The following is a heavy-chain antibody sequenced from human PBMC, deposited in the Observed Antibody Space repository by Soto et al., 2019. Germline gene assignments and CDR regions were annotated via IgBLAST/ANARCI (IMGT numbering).Heavy chain of an antibody. Sequence: PSETLSLTCAVYGGSFSGYYWSWIRQPPGKGLEWIGEINHSGSTNYNPSPKSRVTISVDKSKNQFSLELRAVTAADTAVYYCATLPPRIVVVKTEIPTWGQGTLVTVSS. J-gene: IGHJ5*02. CDR2: INHSGST. V-gene: IGHV4-34*01. D-gene: IGHD2-15*01. CDR3: ATLPPRIVVVKTEIPT. CDR1: GGSFSGYY.